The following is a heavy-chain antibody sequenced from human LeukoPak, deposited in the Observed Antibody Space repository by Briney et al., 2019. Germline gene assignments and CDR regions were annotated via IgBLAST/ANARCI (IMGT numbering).Heavy chain of an antibody. V-gene: IGHV4-38-2*01. D-gene: IGHD6-19*01. Sequence: SETLSLTCAVSGDSIRNGYYWGWIRQPPGKGLEWIGSIYHSGSTYYNPSLKSRVTISVDTSKNQFSLKLSSVTAADTAVYYCARLRRGIAVAGSRFDYWGQGTLVTVSS. CDR2: IYHSGST. J-gene: IGHJ4*02. CDR3: ARLRRGIAVAGSRFDY. CDR1: GDSIRNGYY.